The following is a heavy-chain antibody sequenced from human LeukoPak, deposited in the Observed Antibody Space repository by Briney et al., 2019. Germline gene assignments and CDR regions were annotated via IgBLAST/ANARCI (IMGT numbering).Heavy chain of an antibody. J-gene: IGHJ5*02. CDR1: GGSISNYY. V-gene: IGHV4-59*01. CDR3: ARSRAFNSGAFDP. Sequence: PSETLSLTCTVSGGSISNYYWSWIRQPPGKGLEWIGYIYYSGSTNYNPSLKSRVTISVDTSKNQFSLKLSSVTAADTAVYYCARSRAFNSGAFDPWGQGSLVTVSS. D-gene: IGHD1-26*01. CDR2: IYYSGST.